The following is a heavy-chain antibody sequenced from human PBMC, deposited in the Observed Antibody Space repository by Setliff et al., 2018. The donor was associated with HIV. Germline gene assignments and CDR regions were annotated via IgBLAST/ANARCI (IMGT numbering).Heavy chain of an antibody. CDR1: GFIFENYN. Sequence: PGGSLRLSCAASGFIFENYNMNWVRQAPGKGLEWISFITSSGSTQYYADSVKGRFTVSRDNAKNSLYLQMNSLRAEGTAVYFCARVHGAGAYFFDYWGQGAPVTVSS. D-gene: IGHD1-26*01. CDR2: ITSSGSTQ. CDR3: ARVHGAGAYFFDY. V-gene: IGHV3-48*01. J-gene: IGHJ4*02.